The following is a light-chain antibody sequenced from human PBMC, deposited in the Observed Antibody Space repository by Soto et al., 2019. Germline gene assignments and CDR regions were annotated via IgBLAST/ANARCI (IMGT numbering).Light chain of an antibody. Sequence: DIQLTQSPSFLSASVGDRVTITCRASQGISSYLAWYQQKPGKAPNLLIYAASTLQSGVPSRFSGSGSGTEFTLTISSLQPEDFATYCCQQLNSYPITFGQGPRLEIK. J-gene: IGKJ5*01. V-gene: IGKV1-9*01. CDR1: QGISSY. CDR2: AAS. CDR3: QQLNSYPIT.